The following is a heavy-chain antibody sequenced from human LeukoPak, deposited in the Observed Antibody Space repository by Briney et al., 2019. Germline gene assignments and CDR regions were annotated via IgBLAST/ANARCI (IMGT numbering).Heavy chain of an antibody. Sequence: SETLSLTCTVSGYSISSGYYWGWIRQPPGKGLEWIGSIYHSGSTYYNPSLKSRVTISVDTSKNQFSLKLSSVTAADTAVYYCASWYYYDSSGYGDYWGQGTLVTVSS. D-gene: IGHD3-22*01. CDR1: GYSISSGYY. CDR3: ASWYYYDSSGYGDY. J-gene: IGHJ4*02. V-gene: IGHV4-38-2*02. CDR2: IYHSGST.